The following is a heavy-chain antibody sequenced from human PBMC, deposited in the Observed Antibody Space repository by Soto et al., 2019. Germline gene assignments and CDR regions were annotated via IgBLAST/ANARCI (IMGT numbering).Heavy chain of an antibody. Sequence: PSETLSLTGTVSGGSISRGGYYWSWIRQHPGKGLEWIGYIYYSGSTYYNPSLKSRVTISVDTSKNQFSLKLSSVTAADTAVYYCARDETNDSSGYYPLDIWGQGTMVTVSS. V-gene: IGHV4-31*03. D-gene: IGHD3-22*01. J-gene: IGHJ3*02. CDR2: IYYSGST. CDR1: GGSISRGGYY. CDR3: ARDETNDSSGYYPLDI.